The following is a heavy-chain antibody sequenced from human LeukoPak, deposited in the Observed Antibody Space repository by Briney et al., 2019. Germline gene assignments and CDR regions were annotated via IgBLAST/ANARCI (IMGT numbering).Heavy chain of an antibody. CDR3: TKGARGDTVTSIVGLNWFDP. J-gene: IGHJ5*02. CDR1: GITFRSYG. CDR2: ISYDGSHK. Sequence: GGSLRLSCAASGITFRSYGMHWVRQAPGKGLEWVAVISYDGSHKYYADSVKGRFSISRDNSKNTLYLQMNSLRADDTAVYYCTKGARGDTVTSIVGLNWFDPWGQGTLVTVSS. D-gene: IGHD4-17*01. V-gene: IGHV3-30*18.